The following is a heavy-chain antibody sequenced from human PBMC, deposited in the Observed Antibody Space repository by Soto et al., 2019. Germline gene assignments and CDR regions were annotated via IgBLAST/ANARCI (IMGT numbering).Heavy chain of an antibody. J-gene: IGHJ6*02. CDR2: ISGYNGNT. Sequence: ASVKVSCKASSFIFTSYGINWVRQAPGQGLEWMGWISGYNGNTKYGQKFQDRVTLTADTSTATAFMEVRSLRGDDSAVYYCATSGGHHFGMDVWGQGXTVTVPS. V-gene: IGHV1-18*01. D-gene: IGHD2-8*02. CDR3: ATSGGHHFGMDV. CDR1: SFIFTSYG.